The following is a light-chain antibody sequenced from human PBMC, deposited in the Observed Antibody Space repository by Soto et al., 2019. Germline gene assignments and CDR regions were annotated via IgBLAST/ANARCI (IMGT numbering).Light chain of an antibody. Sequence: DLQMTQSPSSVSASVGDRVTITCRASQGISRWLAWYQQKPGRAPQLLIYAADSLQSGVPSRFSGSGSGTNFTLTINSLQPEDFATYYCQQAHSFPLNFGGGTKVEIK. CDR1: QGISRW. J-gene: IGKJ4*01. V-gene: IGKV1D-12*01. CDR3: QQAHSFPLN. CDR2: AAD.